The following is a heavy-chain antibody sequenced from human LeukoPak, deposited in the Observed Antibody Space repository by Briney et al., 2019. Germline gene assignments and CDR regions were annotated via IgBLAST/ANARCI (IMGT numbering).Heavy chain of an antibody. J-gene: IGHJ3*02. D-gene: IGHD4-23*01. CDR2: IYYSGST. CDR3: ARHRHDYGGNSGAFDI. CDR1: GGSISSSSYY. V-gene: IGHV4-39*01. Sequence: PSETLSLTCTVSGGSISSSSYYWGWIRQPPGKGLEWIGSIYYSGSTYYNPSLKSRVTISVDTSENQFSLKLSSVTAADTAVYYCARHRHDYGGNSGAFDIWGQGTMVTVSS.